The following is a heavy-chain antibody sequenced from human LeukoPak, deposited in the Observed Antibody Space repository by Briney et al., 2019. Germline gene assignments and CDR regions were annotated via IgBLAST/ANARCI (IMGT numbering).Heavy chain of an antibody. CDR3: ARSLDRNYYYMDV. CDR1: GDSVSSNSAA. D-gene: IGHD1-1*01. Sequence: SQTLSLTCAISGDSVSSNSAAWNWNTQSPSRGLEWLGRTYYRSKWYNDYAVFVKSRITIIPDTSKNQFSLQLNSVTPEDTAVYYCARSLDRNYYYMDVWGKGTTVTVSS. CDR2: TYYRSKWYN. J-gene: IGHJ6*03. V-gene: IGHV6-1*01.